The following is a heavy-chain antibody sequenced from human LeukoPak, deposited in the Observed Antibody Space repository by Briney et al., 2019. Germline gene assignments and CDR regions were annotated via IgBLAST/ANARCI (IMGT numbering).Heavy chain of an antibody. Sequence: PSETLSLTCAVYGGSFSDYYWSWIRQPPGKGLEWIGEINHSGSTNYNPSLKSRVTISVDTSKNQFSLKLSSVTAADTAVYYCASGRWFDPWGQGTLVTVSS. J-gene: IGHJ5*02. CDR3: ASGRWFDP. V-gene: IGHV4-34*01. CDR2: INHSGST. CDR1: GGSFSDYY.